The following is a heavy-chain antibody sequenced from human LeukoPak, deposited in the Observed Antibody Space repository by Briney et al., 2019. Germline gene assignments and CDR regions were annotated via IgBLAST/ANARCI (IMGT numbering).Heavy chain of an antibody. CDR3: AAATGYCTNGVCSNDY. Sequence: GASVKVSCKASGFTFTSSAVQWVRQARGQRIEWIGWIVVGSGNTNYAQKFQERVTITRDMSTSTAYMELSSLRSEDTAVYYCAAATGYCTNGVCSNDYWGQGTLVTVSS. CDR1: GFTFTSSA. D-gene: IGHD2-8*01. V-gene: IGHV1-58*01. CDR2: IVVGSGNT. J-gene: IGHJ4*02.